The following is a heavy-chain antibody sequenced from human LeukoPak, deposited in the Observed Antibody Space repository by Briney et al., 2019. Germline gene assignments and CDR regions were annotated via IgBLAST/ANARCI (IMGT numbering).Heavy chain of an antibody. V-gene: IGHV3-23*01. CDR1: GFTFSNYA. Sequence: PGGSLRLSCAASGFTFSNYAMNWVRQAPGKGLEWVSAISGTGGNTYYADSVKGRFTISRDNAKNSLYLQMNSLRAEDTAVYYCARNGYSSGWYSGLDYWGQGTLVTVSS. J-gene: IGHJ4*02. CDR3: ARNGYSSGWYSGLDY. D-gene: IGHD6-19*01. CDR2: ISGTGGNT.